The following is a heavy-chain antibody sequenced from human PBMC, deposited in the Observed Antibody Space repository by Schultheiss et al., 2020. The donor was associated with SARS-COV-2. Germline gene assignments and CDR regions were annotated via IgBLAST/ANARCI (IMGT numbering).Heavy chain of an antibody. J-gene: IGHJ5*02. CDR3: AGDEEHLWFYH. CDR2: IYYSGST. Sequence: SETLSLTCTVSGGSISSYYWSWIRQPPGKGLEWIGYIYYSGSTNYNPSLKSRVTISVDTSKNQFSLKLSSVTAADTAVYYCAGDEEHLWFYHWGQGTLVTVSS. CDR1: GGSISSYY. D-gene: IGHD1/OR15-1a*01. V-gene: IGHV4-59*01.